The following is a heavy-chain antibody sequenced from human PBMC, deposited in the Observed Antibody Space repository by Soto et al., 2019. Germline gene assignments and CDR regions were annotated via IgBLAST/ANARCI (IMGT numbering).Heavy chain of an antibody. V-gene: IGHV1-69*06. J-gene: IGHJ6*02. CDR3: ARDEIAVANRVGMDG. Sequence: QVQLVQSGAEVKKPGSSVKVSCKASGGAFRSYTISWVRPAPGQGLEWMGGINPIFGAANYAQKFEGRVTISADKSTTTAYMELSNLTSEDTAVYYCARDEIAVANRVGMDGGGQGTTVIVSS. D-gene: IGHD6-19*01. CDR1: GGAFRSYT. CDR2: INPIFGAA.